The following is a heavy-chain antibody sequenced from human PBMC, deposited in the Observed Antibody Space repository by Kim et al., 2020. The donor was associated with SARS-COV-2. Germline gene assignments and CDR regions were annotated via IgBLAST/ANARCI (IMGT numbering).Heavy chain of an antibody. CDR3: AKNIVVVPAAILYYYYGMDV. V-gene: IGHV1-46*01. CDR1: GYTFTSYY. CDR2: INPSGGST. Sequence: ASVKVSCKASGYTFTSYYMHWVRQAPGQGLEWMGIINPSGGSTSYAQKFQGRVTMTRDTSTSTVYMELSSLRSEDTAVYYCAKNIVVVPAAILYYYYGMDVRRQGTTVTVSS. D-gene: IGHD2-2*01. J-gene: IGHJ6*02.